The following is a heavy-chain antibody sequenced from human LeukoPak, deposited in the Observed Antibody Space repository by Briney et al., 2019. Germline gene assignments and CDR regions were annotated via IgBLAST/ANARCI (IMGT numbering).Heavy chain of an antibody. D-gene: IGHD3-10*01. CDR3: TREVEGYSYASGRFLHFDP. CDR2: IYYSGST. J-gene: IGHJ5*02. CDR1: GGSISSGSYY. Sequence: PSQTLSLTCTVSGGSISSGSYYWSWIRQPPGKGLEWIGSIYYSGSTYNNRSLKRRLTISIDTSKNQFSLRLSSVTAADTAVYYCTREVEGYSYASGRFLHFDPWGQGTLVTVSS. V-gene: IGHV4-39*07.